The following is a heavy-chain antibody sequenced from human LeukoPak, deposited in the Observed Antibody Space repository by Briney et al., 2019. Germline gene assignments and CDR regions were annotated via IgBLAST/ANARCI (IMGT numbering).Heavy chain of an antibody. CDR2: IRSKAYGGTT. D-gene: IGHD5-12*01. CDR3: TRVATIGEYYFDY. J-gene: IGHJ4*02. Sequence: GSLRLSCAASGFSVSSNYMSWFRQAPGKGLEWVGFIRSKAYGGTTEYAASVKGRFTISRDDSKSIAYLQMNSLKTEDTAVYYCTRVATIGEYYFDYWGQGTLVTVSS. V-gene: IGHV3-49*03. CDR1: GFSVSSNY.